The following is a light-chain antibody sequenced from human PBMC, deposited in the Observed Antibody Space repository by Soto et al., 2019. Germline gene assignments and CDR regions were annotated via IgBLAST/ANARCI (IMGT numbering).Light chain of an antibody. CDR2: RNN. Sequence: QSVLTQPASASGTPGQTVTIPCSGSSSNIGGNYVFWYQHLPGTAPKLLIFRNNLRPSGVPDRFSGSKSGTSASLAISCLRSDDEADYYCATWDVTLGGHIVFGGGTQLTVL. J-gene: IGLJ7*01. CDR1: SSNIGGNY. V-gene: IGLV1-47*01. CDR3: ATWDVTLGGHIV.